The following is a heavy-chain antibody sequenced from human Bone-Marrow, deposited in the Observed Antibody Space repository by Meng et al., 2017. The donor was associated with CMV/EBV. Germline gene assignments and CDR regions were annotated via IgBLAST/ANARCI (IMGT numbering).Heavy chain of an antibody. D-gene: IGHD2-2*01. V-gene: IGHV3-21*01. CDR2: ISSSSSYI. Sequence: GESLKISCAAPGFTFSSYSMNWVRQAPGRGLEWVSSISSSSSYIYYADSVKGRFTISRDNAKNSLYLQMNSLRAEDTAVYYCARDLKHVIVVPAATPRDVWGQGTTVTVSS. J-gene: IGHJ6*02. CDR1: GFTFSSYS. CDR3: ARDLKHVIVVPAATPRDV.